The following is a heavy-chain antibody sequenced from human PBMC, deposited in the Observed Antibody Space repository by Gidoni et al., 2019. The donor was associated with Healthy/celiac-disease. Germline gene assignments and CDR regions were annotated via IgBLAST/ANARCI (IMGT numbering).Heavy chain of an antibody. D-gene: IGHD2-2*02. Sequence: GLEWVGRIKSKTDGGTTDYAAPVKGRFTISRDDSKNTLYLQMNSLKTEDTAVYYCTTDPDIVVVPAAISDYWGQGTLVTVSS. V-gene: IGHV3-15*01. J-gene: IGHJ4*02. CDR3: TTDPDIVVVPAAISDY. CDR2: IKSKTDGGTT.